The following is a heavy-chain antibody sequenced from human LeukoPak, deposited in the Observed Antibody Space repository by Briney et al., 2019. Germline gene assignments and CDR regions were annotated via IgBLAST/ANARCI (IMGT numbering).Heavy chain of an antibody. CDR3: TRYDSRGSGSTQLEY. J-gene: IGHJ4*02. CDR1: GYSISIAYY. V-gene: IGHV4-38-2*01. CDR2: IFRGGST. D-gene: IGHD3-3*01. Sequence: SETLSLTCAVSGYSISIAYYWGWIRQPPGKGLEWIGRIFRGGSTSYNPSLMSRLTMSMDTSKNQFSLQLTSVTAADTAVYYCTRYDSRGSGSTQLEYWGQGILVTISS.